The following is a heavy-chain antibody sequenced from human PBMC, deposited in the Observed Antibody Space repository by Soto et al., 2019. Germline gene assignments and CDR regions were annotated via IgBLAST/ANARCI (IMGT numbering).Heavy chain of an antibody. CDR2: IYWDDDK. Sequence: SGPTLVKPTQTLTLTCTFSGFSLSTSGVGVGWIRQPPGKALEWLALIYWDDDKRYSPSLKSRLTITKDTSKNQVVLTMTNMDPVDTATYYCAHIDIGLYCSSTSCYEYFQHWGQGTLVTVSS. J-gene: IGHJ1*01. D-gene: IGHD2-2*01. CDR1: GFSLSTSGVG. CDR3: AHIDIGLYCSSTSCYEYFQH. V-gene: IGHV2-5*02.